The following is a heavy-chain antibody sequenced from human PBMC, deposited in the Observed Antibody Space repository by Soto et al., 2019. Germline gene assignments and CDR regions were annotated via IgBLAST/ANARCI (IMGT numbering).Heavy chain of an antibody. J-gene: IGHJ4*02. D-gene: IGHD3-10*01. V-gene: IGHV3-23*01. CDR1: GFPFSSYA. Sequence: GGSLRLSCAASGFPFSSYAMSWVRQAPGKGLEWVSAISGSGGSTYYADSVKGRFTISRDNSKNTLYLQMNSLRAEDTAVYYCANPGVLLWFGELPRDRPDYWGQGTLVTVSS. CDR2: ISGSGGST. CDR3: ANPGVLLWFGELPRDRPDY.